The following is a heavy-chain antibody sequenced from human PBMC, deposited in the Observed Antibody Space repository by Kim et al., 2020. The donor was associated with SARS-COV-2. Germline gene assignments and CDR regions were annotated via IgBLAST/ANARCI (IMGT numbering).Heavy chain of an antibody. D-gene: IGHD3-22*01. Sequence: ASVKVSCKASGYTFTSYAMHWVRQAPGQRLEWMGWINAGNGNTKYSQKFQGRDTITRPTSATTVYMELSSLRSEDTAVYYLARGPMYYYDRSVFVSDHWG. CDR3: ARGPMYYYDRSVFVSDH. CDR1: GYTFTSYA. V-gene: IGHV1-3*01. CDR2: INAGNGNT. J-gene: IGHJ2*01.